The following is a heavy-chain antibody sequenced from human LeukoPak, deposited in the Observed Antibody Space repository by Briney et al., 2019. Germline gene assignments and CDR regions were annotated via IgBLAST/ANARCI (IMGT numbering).Heavy chain of an antibody. J-gene: IGHJ4*02. CDR2: IYHSGST. CDR3: VRDRELNY. D-gene: IGHD3-10*01. Sequence: PSETLSLTCTVSGGSVSSISYYWSWIRQPPGKRLEWIGYIYHSGSTDYNPSLESRVTISIDTSRNQFSLKLSSVTAADAAVYYCVRDRELNYWGQGTLVTVSS. CDR1: GGSVSSISYY. V-gene: IGHV4-61*01.